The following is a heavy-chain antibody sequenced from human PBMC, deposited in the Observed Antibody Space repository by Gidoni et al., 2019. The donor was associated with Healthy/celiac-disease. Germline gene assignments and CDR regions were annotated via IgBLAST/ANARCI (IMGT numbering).Heavy chain of an antibody. J-gene: IGHJ6*02. D-gene: IGHD2-2*01. Sequence: QVQLQESGPGLVKPSETLSLTCTVSGGSISSYYWSWIRQPAGKGLEWIGRIYTSGSTNYNPSLKSRVTMSVDTSKNQFSLKLSSVTAADTAVYYCARDLGSSKAFGYYYYGMDVWGQGTTVTVSS. V-gene: IGHV4-4*07. CDR1: GGSISSYY. CDR2: IYTSGST. CDR3: ARDLGSSKAFGYYYYGMDV.